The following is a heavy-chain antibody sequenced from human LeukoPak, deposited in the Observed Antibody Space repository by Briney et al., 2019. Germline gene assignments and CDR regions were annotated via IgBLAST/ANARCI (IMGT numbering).Heavy chain of an antibody. CDR2: MNPNSGNT. J-gene: IGHJ6*02. CDR3: ARGRTGTNLHYYYGMDV. V-gene: IGHV1-8*01. CDR1: GYTFTSYD. Sequence: GASVKVSCKASGYTFTSYDINWVRQATGQGLEWMGWMNPNSGNTGYAQKFQGRVTMTTDTSTSTAYMELRSLRSDDTAVYYCARGRTGTNLHYYYGMDVWGQGTTVTVSS. D-gene: IGHD1-7*01.